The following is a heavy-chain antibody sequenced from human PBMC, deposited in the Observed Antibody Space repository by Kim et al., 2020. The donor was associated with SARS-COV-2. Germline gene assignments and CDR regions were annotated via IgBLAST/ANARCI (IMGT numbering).Heavy chain of an antibody. V-gene: IGHV4-59*01. CDR3: ARDHGVVAATFSNYYYGM. CDR2: IYYSGST. Sequence: SETLSLTCTVSGGSISSYYWSWIRQPPGKGLEWIGYIYYSGSTNYNPSLKSRVTISVDTSKNQFSLKLSSVTAADTAVYYCARDHGVVAATFSNYYYGM. D-gene: IGHD2-15*01. J-gene: IGHJ6*01. CDR1: GGSISSYY.